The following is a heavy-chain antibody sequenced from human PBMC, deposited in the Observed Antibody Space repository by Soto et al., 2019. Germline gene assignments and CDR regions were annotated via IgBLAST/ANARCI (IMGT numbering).Heavy chain of an antibody. V-gene: IGHV1-18*01. D-gene: IGHD3-3*01. J-gene: IGHJ3*02. CDR1: GYTFTSYG. CDR2: ISAYNGNT. CDR3: ARDGNDFWSGYGDDAFDI. Sequence: ASVKASCKASGYTFTSYGISCVRQAPGQGLEWMGWISAYNGNTNYAQKLQGRVTMTTDTSTSTAYMELRSLRSDDTAVYYCARDGNDFWSGYGDDAFDIWGQGTMVTVSS.